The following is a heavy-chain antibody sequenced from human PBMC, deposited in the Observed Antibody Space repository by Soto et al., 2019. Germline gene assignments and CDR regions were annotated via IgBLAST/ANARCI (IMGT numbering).Heavy chain of an antibody. Sequence: SGPTPVNPTQTLTLTCTFSGFSLSTDDVGVGWIRQPPGKALDWLTVIYWDDDKRYSPSLKSRLTITKDTSKNQVVLTMTNMDPVDTATYFCARTKYSISSFDYWGQGALVTVSS. CDR1: GFSLSTDDVG. CDR3: ARTKYSISSFDY. CDR2: IYWDDDK. J-gene: IGHJ4*02. V-gene: IGHV2-5*02. D-gene: IGHD6-6*01.